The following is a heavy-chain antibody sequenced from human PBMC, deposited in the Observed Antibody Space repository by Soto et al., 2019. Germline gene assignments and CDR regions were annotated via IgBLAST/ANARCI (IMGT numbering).Heavy chain of an antibody. CDR2: IYYSGST. D-gene: IGHD2-2*01. CDR3: ARGRLVPAVNFDY. J-gene: IGHJ4*02. CDR1: GGSISSYY. V-gene: IGHV4-59*01. Sequence: SETLSLTCTVSGGSISSYYWSWIRQPPGKGLEWIGYIYYSGSTNYNPSLKSRVTISVDTSKNQFSLKLSSVTAADTAVYYCARGRLVPAVNFDYWGLGTLVTVSS.